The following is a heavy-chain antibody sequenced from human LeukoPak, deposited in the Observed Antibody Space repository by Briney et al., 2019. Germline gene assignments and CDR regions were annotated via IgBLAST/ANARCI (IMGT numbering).Heavy chain of an antibody. CDR3: ARTRFGNYDSNPLRWFDP. Sequence: SETLSLTCAVYGGSLSGYYWSWIRQPPGKGLEWIGEINHSGSTNYSPSLKSRVTISVDTSKNQFSLKLSSVTAADTAVYYCARTRFGNYDSNPLRWFDPWGQGTLVTVSS. D-gene: IGHD3-22*01. V-gene: IGHV4-34*01. CDR1: GGSLSGYY. J-gene: IGHJ5*02. CDR2: INHSGST.